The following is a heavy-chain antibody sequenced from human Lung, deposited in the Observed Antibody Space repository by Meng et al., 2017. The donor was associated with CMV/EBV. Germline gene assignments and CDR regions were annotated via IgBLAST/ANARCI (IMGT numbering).Heavy chain of an antibody. D-gene: IGHD3-10*01. CDR2: IRYDGKNE. J-gene: IGHJ4*02. CDR1: GFTFSSYG. Sequence: GESLKISCAASGFTFSSYGMHWVRQAPGKGLEGVAFIRYDGKNEYYADSVKGRFSISRDDSKNTLYLQMNSLRTEDTAVYYCARDTFHYYGSGRYFDYWGQGXLVTVSS. CDR3: ARDTFHYYGSGRYFDY. V-gene: IGHV3-30*02.